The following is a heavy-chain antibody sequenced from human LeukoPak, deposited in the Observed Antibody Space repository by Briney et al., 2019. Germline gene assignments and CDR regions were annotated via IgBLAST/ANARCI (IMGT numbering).Heavy chain of an antibody. CDR3: ARHAYYYDSSFYRTDAFDI. D-gene: IGHD3-22*01. CDR1: GFTFSSYG. CDR2: IYYSGST. J-gene: IGHJ3*02. Sequence: PGGSLRLSCAASGFTFSSYGMHWVRQAPGKGLEWIGSIYYSGSTYYNPSLKSRVTISVDTSKNQFSLKLSSVTAADTAVYYCARHAYYYDSSFYRTDAFDIWGQGTMVTASS. V-gene: IGHV4-39*01.